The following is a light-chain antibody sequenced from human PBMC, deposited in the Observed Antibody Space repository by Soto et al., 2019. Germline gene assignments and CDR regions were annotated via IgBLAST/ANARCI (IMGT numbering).Light chain of an antibody. J-gene: IGLJ7*01. Sequence: QSVLTQSSSASASLGSSVKLTCTLSSGHSSYIIAWHQQQPGKAPRYLMKLEGSGSYNKGSGVPDRFSGSSSGADRYLTISNLQFEDEADYYCGTWDSSLSITIFGGGTQLTVL. CDR2: LEGSGSY. CDR1: SGHSSYI. CDR3: GTWDSSLSITI. V-gene: IGLV4-60*02.